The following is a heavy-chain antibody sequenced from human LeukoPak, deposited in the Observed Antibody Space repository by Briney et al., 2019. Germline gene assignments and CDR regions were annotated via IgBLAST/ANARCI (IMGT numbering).Heavy chain of an antibody. CDR1: GFTFSSYW. CDR3: ARDRQPTNYYYYYYMDV. D-gene: IGHD1-14*01. Sequence: GGSLRLSCAASGFTFSSYWMSWVRQAPGKGLEWVANIKQDGSEKYYVDSVKGRFTISRDNAKNSLYLQMNSLRAEDTAVYYCARDRQPTNYYYYYYMDVWGKGTTVTVSS. J-gene: IGHJ6*03. CDR2: IKQDGSEK. V-gene: IGHV3-7*01.